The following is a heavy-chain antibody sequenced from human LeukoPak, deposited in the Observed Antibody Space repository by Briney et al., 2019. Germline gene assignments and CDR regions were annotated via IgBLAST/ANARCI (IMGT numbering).Heavy chain of an antibody. V-gene: IGHV3-30*18. CDR1: GFDFRSYG. J-gene: IGHJ6*03. Sequence: GGSLRLSCAASGFDFRSYGMHWVRQAPGKGLEWVAVISYDGSNKYYADSVKGRFTISRDNSKNTLYLQMNSLRAEDTAVYYCAQGSSYMDVWGKGTTVTVSS. CDR2: ISYDGSNK. CDR3: AQGSSYMDV.